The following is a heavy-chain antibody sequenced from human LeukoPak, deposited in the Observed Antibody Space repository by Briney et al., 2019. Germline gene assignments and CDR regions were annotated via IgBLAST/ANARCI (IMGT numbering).Heavy chain of an antibody. D-gene: IGHD6-19*01. CDR1: GYSISSGYY. Sequence: SETLSLTCTVSGYSISSGYYWGWIRQPPGKGLEWIGSISHSGSTYYNPSLKSRVTISVDTSKNQFSLKLRSVTAADTAVYYCARDGLSYGSGWLGVDYWGQGTLVTVSS. CDR2: ISHSGST. CDR3: ARDGLSYGSGWLGVDY. J-gene: IGHJ4*02. V-gene: IGHV4-38-2*02.